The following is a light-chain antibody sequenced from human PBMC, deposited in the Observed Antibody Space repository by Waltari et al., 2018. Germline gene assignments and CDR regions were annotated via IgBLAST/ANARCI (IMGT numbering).Light chain of an antibody. V-gene: IGKV3-20*01. CDR1: QSDSRS. J-gene: IGKJ1*01. CDR3: QHYVRLPVS. CDR2: GAS. Sequence: EIVFTQSPGTLSSSPGERATLSCRASQSDSRSLSWYQQKPGQAPRLLIYGASSRATGVPDRFSGSGSGTDFSLTISRLEPEDFAVYYCQHYVRLPVSFGQGTKVEIK.